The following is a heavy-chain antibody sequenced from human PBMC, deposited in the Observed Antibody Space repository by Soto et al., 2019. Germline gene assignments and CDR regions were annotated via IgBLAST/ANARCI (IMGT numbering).Heavy chain of an antibody. CDR2: IKQDGSEK. D-gene: IGHD4-17*01. CDR1: GFTFSSYW. J-gene: IGHJ4*02. CDR3: ANHDYGDYATFDY. V-gene: IGHV3-7*01. Sequence: EVQLVESGGGLVQPGGSLRLSCAASGFTFSSYWMSWVRQAPGKGLEWVANIKQDGSEKYYVDSEKGRFTISRDNAKNSLYLQMNSLRAEDTAVYYCANHDYGDYATFDYWGQGTLVTVSS.